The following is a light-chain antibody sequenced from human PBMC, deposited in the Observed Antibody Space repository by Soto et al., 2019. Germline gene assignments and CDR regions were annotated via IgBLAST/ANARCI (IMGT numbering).Light chain of an antibody. V-gene: IGKV1-5*03. J-gene: IGKJ1*01. Sequence: DIQMTQXXXXXSASVGDRVTITCRASQSISSWLAWYQQKPGKAPKLLIYKTSTLESGVPSRFSGSGSGTEFTLTISSLQPDDFATYYCQQYHNYWTFGQGTKVEIK. CDR3: QQYHNYWT. CDR2: KTS. CDR1: QSISSW.